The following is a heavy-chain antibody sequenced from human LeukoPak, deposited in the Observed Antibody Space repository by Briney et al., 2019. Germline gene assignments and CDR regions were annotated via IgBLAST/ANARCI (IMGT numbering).Heavy chain of an antibody. Sequence: GGSLRLSCAVSGFAFGSEAMSWVRQSPARGLEWVASISPGGGTTYYADYVKGRFTISRDNSKNTLYLQMNSLRAEDTAVYYCAKAEQLPLAHLDYWGQGTLVTVSS. CDR2: ISPGGGTT. CDR1: GFAFGSEA. V-gene: IGHV3-23*01. CDR3: AKAEQLPLAHLDY. D-gene: IGHD6-6*01. J-gene: IGHJ4*02.